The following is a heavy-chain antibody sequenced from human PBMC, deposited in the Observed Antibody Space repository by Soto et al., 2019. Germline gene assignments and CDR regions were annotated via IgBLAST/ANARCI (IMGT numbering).Heavy chain of an antibody. V-gene: IGHV3-23*01. CDR1: GFTFSSYA. J-gene: IGHJ6*02. Sequence: PGGSLRLSCAASGFTFSSYAMSWVRQAPGKGLEWVSAISGSGGSTYYADSVKGRFTISRDNSKNTLYLQMNSLRAEDTAVYYCAKAGDTAMDAIYYYGMDVWGQGTTVTVS. CDR2: ISGSGGST. CDR3: AKAGDTAMDAIYYYGMDV. D-gene: IGHD5-18*01.